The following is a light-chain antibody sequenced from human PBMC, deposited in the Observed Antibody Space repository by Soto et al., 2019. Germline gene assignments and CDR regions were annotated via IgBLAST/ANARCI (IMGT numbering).Light chain of an antibody. CDR3: PQHSNWPSWT. Sequence: EIVLTQSPATLSLSPGERATLSCRASQSVSSYLAWYQQNPGQAPRLLILDASNMATGIPARFRGRGSGTDFTPSISILEPEAFAVYYCPQHSNWPSWTYGPGTKVEI. CDR1: QSVSSY. CDR2: DAS. V-gene: IGKV3-11*01. J-gene: IGKJ1*01.